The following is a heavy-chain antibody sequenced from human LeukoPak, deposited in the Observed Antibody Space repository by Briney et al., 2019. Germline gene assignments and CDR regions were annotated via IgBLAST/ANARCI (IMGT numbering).Heavy chain of an antibody. CDR2: ISGSGDST. CDR3: AKRGGYITTWQRTDTLDY. CDR1: GFTFSNYA. J-gene: IGHJ4*02. D-gene: IGHD3-16*01. V-gene: IGHV3-23*01. Sequence: GGSLRLSCTASGFTFSNYAMSWVRQAPGKGLEWVSAISGSGDSTYYADSVKGRFTISRDNPKNTLYLQMSSLRAEDTAVYYCAKRGGYITTWQRTDTLDYWGQGTLVTVSS.